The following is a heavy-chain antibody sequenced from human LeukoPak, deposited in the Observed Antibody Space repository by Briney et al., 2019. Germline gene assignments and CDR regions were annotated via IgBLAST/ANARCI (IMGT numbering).Heavy chain of an antibody. CDR3: AKDYYYDSSGFTLGWRILFDY. J-gene: IGHJ4*02. D-gene: IGHD3-22*01. CDR2: IWYDGSNK. V-gene: IGHV3-30*02. Sequence: PGRSLRLSCAASGFTFNSYAMHWVRQAPGKGLEWVAFIWYDGSNKYYADSVKGRFTASRDNSKNTVYLQMNSLRSEDTALYYCAKDYYYDSSGFTLGWRILFDYWGQGTLVTVSS. CDR1: GFTFNSYA.